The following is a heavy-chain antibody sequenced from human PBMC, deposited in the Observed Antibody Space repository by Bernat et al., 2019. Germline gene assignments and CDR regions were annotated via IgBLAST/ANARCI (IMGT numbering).Heavy chain of an antibody. CDR2: IRSKTNSYAT. CDR3: TSQEDPDYYYGMDV. V-gene: IGHV3-73*02. J-gene: IGHJ6*02. Sequence: EVQLVESGGGLVQPGGSLKLSCAASGFTLSGSAIHWVRQASGKGLEWVGRIRSKTNSYATAYAASVRGRFTISRDDSKNTAYLQMNSLKTEDTAVYYCTSQEDPDYYYGMDVWGQGTTVTVSS. CDR1: GFTLSGSA.